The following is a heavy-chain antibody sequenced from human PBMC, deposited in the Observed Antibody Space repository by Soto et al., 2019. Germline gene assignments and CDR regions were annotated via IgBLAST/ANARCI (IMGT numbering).Heavy chain of an antibody. CDR3: ASPGDDSIAAAGTFYYYYGMDV. CDR1: GGSISSSSYY. CDR2: IDYSGST. D-gene: IGHD6-13*01. Sequence: ASETLSLTCTVSGGSISSSSYYWGWIRQPPGKGLEWIGRIDYSGSTYYNPSLKSRVTISVDTSKNQFSLKLSSVTAADTAVYYCASPGDDSIAAAGTFYYYYGMDVWGQGTTVTVSS. J-gene: IGHJ6*02. V-gene: IGHV4-39*01.